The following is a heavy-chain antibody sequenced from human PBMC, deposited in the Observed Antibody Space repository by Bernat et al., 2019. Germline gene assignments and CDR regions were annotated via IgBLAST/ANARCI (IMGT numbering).Heavy chain of an antibody. CDR2: VHADGETG. Sequence: QVQLVESGGGVVQPGRSLRLSCAASGFTFRTYGMHWVRQAPGKGLEWVAGVHADGETGYYADSVKGRFTISRDNSENTVFLQMNSLRVEDTAVYYRVRGPLSRVVINQFDYWGQGALVPVSS. V-gene: IGHV3-33*01. CDR1: GFTFRTYG. J-gene: IGHJ4*02. D-gene: IGHD3-3*01. CDR3: VRGPLSRVVINQFDY.